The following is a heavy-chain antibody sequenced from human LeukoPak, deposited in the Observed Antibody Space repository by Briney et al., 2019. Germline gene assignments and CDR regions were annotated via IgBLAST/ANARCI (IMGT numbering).Heavy chain of an antibody. Sequence: SETLSLTCGVYGGSFSGYYWSWIRQPPGKGLEWIGEINHSGSTNYNPSLKSRVTISVDTSKNQFSLKLSSVTAADTAVYYCARGVWYFDYWGQGTLVTVSS. V-gene: IGHV4-34*01. CDR3: ARGVWYFDY. D-gene: IGHD1-14*01. J-gene: IGHJ4*02. CDR2: INHSGST. CDR1: GGSFSGYY.